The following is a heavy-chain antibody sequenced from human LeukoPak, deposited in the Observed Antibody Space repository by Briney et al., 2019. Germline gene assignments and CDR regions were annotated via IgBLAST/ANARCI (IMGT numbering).Heavy chain of an antibody. J-gene: IGHJ5*02. D-gene: IGHD2-2*01. CDR2: INHSGST. CDR3: ARGLLGYCSSTSCGGCWFDP. V-gene: IGHV4-34*01. Sequence: SGTLSLTCAVYGGSFSGYYWSWIRQPPGKGLEWIGEINHSGSTNYNPSLKSRVTISVDTSKNQFSLKLSSVTAADTAVYYCARGLLGYCSSTSCGGCWFDPWGQGTLVTVSS. CDR1: GGSFSGYY.